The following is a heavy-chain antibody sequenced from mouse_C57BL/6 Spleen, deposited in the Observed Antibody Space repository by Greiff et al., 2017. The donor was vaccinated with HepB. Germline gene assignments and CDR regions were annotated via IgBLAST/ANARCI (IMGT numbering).Heavy chain of an antibody. CDR1: GYTFTDHT. V-gene: IGHV1-78*01. D-gene: IGHD1-1*01. CDR3: ARRGDYYYGSLYAMDY. CDR2: IYPRDGST. J-gene: IGHJ4*01. Sequence: VQLQQSDAELVKPGASVKISCKVSGYTFTDHTIHWMKQRPEQGLEWIGYIYPRDGSTKYNEKFKGKATLTADKSSSTAYMQLNSLTSEDSAVYFCARRGDYYYGSLYAMDYWGQGTSVTVSS.